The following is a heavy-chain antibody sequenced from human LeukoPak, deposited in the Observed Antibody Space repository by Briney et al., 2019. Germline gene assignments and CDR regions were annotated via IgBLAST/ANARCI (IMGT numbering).Heavy chain of an antibody. J-gene: IGHJ4*02. V-gene: IGHV3-30*18. CDR2: ISYDGGDS. CDR3: AKDGATMGYYFDY. D-gene: IGHD5-12*01. CDR1: GFTFSSHA. Sequence: TGGSLRLSCAASGFTFSSHAMHWVRQAPGKGLEWVAVISYDGGDSVYAESVKGRFTISRDNSKNTLYLQMNSLRTEGTAVYYCAKDGATMGYYFDYWGQGTLVTVSS.